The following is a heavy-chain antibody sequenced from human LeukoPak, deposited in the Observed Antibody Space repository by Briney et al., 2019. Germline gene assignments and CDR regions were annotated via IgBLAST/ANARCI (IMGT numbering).Heavy chain of an antibody. CDR3: ARVFQEIAAAGIYYYYYYMDV. Sequence: GGSLRLSCAASGFTFSAYGMTWVRQAPGKGLEWVSHISDRGDNTYYADPVQGRFTISRDNSNNTVYLQMDSLSADDTAVYYCARVFQEIAAAGIYYYYYYMDVWGKGTTVTISS. CDR2: ISDRGDNT. CDR1: GFTFSAYG. D-gene: IGHD6-13*01. V-gene: IGHV3-23*01. J-gene: IGHJ6*03.